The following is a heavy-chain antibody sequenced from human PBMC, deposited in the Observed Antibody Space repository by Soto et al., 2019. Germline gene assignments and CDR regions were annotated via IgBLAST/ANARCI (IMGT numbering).Heavy chain of an antibody. V-gene: IGHV4-4*07. CDR1: GGSLSKYY. Sequence: QVELQESGPGLVKPSATLSLTCRAAGGSLSKYYWSWILQPAGKGLEWIGRISTSGHVVSKASLRSHLTMSVDPSTNHFSLKLTSVTAADTAVYDCARANLYFWSLYPLAFDYWGQGALVTVSS. J-gene: IGHJ4*02. D-gene: IGHD3-3*01. CDR3: ARANLYFWSLYPLAFDY. CDR2: ISTSGHV.